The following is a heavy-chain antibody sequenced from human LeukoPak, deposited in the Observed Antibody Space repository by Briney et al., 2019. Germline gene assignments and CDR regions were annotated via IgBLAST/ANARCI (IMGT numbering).Heavy chain of an antibody. CDR3: AKDSRSTLPRGRLDY. V-gene: IGHV3-23*01. CDR1: GFTFSSYA. D-gene: IGHD2-21*02. J-gene: IGHJ4*02. Sequence: GGSLRLSCAASGFTFSSYAMSWVRQAPGKGLEWVSGISGSGGTTYYADSVKGLFTISRDNSKNTYLQMNSLRAEDTAAYYCAKDSRSTLPRGRLDYWGQGTLVAVSS. CDR2: ISGSGGTT.